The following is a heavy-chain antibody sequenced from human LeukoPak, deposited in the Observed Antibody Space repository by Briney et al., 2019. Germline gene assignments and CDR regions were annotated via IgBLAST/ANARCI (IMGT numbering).Heavy chain of an antibody. CDR1: GGSFSGYY. J-gene: IGHJ4*02. CDR2: INHSGST. V-gene: IGHV4-34*01. Sequence: SETLSLTCAVYGGSFSGYYWSWVRQPPGKGLEWIGEINHSGSTNYNPSLKSRVTISVDTSKNQFSLKLSSVTAADTAVYYCARLYSGSYIYWGQGTLVTVSS. CDR3: ARLYSGSYIY. D-gene: IGHD1-26*01.